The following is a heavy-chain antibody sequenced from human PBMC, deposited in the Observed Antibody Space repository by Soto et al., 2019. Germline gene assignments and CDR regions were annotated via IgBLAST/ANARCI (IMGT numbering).Heavy chain of an antibody. CDR3: ARSQGSSTSLEIYYYYYYGMDV. J-gene: IGHJ6*02. CDR2: IIPISGTA. CDR1: GGTFSSYA. Sequence: QVQLVQSGAEVKKPGSSVKVSCKASGGTFSSYAISWVRQAPGQGLEWMGGIIPISGTANYAQKFQGRVTIPADESQSTAYMELSSLRSEDTAVYYCARSQGSSTSLEIYYYYYYGMDVWGQGTTVTVSS. D-gene: IGHD2-2*01. V-gene: IGHV1-69*01.